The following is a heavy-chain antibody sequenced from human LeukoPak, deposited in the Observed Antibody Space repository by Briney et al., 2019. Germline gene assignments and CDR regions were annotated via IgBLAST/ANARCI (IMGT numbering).Heavy chain of an antibody. Sequence: GRSLRLSCAASGFTFSDYAMHWVRQAPGKGREWVAAIWYDGSNEKYADSGKGQFTISRDNSKNTLYLQMNSLRPEDTAMYYCATYSGSFLYYFDFWGQGTLVTVSS. J-gene: IGHJ4*02. CDR2: IWYDGSNE. D-gene: IGHD1-26*01. CDR3: ATYSGSFLYYFDF. V-gene: IGHV3-33*01. CDR1: GFTFSDYA.